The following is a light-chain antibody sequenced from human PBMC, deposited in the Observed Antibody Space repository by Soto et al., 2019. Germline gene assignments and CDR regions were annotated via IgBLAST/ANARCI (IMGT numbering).Light chain of an antibody. J-gene: IGLJ3*02. V-gene: IGLV1-51*02. CDR3: GTWDTSLSSGV. CDR1: TSNIRNNY. CDR2: END. Sequence: QSVLTQPPSVSAAPGQKVTISCSGSTSNIRNNYVSWYQQLPGTAPKLLIYENDKRPSGIPDRFSGSKSGASAPLGITGLQTGDEDDYYCGTWDTSLSSGVFGGGTKLNV.